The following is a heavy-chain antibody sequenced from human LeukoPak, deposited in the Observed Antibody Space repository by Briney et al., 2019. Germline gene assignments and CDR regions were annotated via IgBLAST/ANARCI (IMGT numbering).Heavy chain of an antibody. V-gene: IGHV3-23*01. Sequence: GGSLRLSCAASGFTFSSYAMSWVRQAPGQGLEWVSGMSGNGGTTYYADSVKGRFTISRDNSKNTLYLQMNNLRVEDTAVYYCARRDYYDSSGYSPLFDYWGQGTLVTVSS. CDR2: MSGNGGTT. J-gene: IGHJ4*02. CDR3: ARRDYYDSSGYSPLFDY. CDR1: GFTFSSYA. D-gene: IGHD3-22*01.